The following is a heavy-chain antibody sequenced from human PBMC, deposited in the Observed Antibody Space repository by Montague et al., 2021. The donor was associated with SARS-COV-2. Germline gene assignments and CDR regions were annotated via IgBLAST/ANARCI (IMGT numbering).Heavy chain of an antibody. V-gene: IGHV3-21*01. CDR3: AREHPGTIFGVVRLGEGFDX. CDR1: GFTFSSYS. CDR2: ISSSSSYI. D-gene: IGHD3-3*01. J-gene: IGHJ4*02. Sequence: SLRLSCAASGFTFSSYSMNWVRQAPGKGLEWVSSISSSSSYIYYADSAKGRFTISRDNAKNSLYLQMNSLRAEDTAVYYCAREHPGTIFGVVRLGEGFDXWGQGTLVTVSS.